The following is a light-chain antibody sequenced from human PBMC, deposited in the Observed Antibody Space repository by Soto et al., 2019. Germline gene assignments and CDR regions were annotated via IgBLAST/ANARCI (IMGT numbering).Light chain of an antibody. CDR1: SSDVGGYNH. J-gene: IGLJ1*01. Sequence: QSALTQPASVSGSPGQSITISCTGTSSDVGGYNHVSWYQQHPGKAPKVMIYEVSNRPSGVSNRFSGSKSGNTASLTTSGLQALVEADYYSSTYTSSSTQYVFGTGTKLTVL. CDR2: EVS. CDR3: STYTSSSTQYV. V-gene: IGLV2-14*01.